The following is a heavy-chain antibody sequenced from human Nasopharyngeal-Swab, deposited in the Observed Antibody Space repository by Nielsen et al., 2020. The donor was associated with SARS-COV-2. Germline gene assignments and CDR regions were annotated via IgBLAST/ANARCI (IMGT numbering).Heavy chain of an antibody. Sequence: ARQAPGKGLEWVANIKQDGSEKYYVDSVKGRFTISRDNAKNSLYLQMNSLRAEDTAVYYCAREAATRPTNWFDPWGRGTLVTVSS. J-gene: IGHJ5*02. CDR2: IKQDGSEK. CDR3: AREAATRPTNWFDP. V-gene: IGHV3-7*01. D-gene: IGHD2-15*01.